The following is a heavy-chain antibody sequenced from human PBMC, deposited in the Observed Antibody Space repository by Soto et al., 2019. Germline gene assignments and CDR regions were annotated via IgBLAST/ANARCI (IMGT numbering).Heavy chain of an antibody. J-gene: IGHJ6*02. CDR2: ISSSSSYI. CDR3: ARDVTMVRGVYYYYYYGMDV. CDR1: GFTFSSYS. V-gene: IGHV3-21*01. D-gene: IGHD3-10*01. Sequence: EVQLVESGGGLVKPGGSLRLSCAASGFTFSSYSMNWVHQAPGKGLEWVSSISSSSSYIYYADSVKGRFTISRDNAKNSLYLQMNSLRAEDTAVYYCARDVTMVRGVYYYYYYGMDVWGQGTTVTVSS.